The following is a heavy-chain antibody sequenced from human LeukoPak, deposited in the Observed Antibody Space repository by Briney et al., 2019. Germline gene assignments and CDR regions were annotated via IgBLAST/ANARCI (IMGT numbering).Heavy chain of an antibody. CDR2: ISSGSDTI. Sequence: GGSLRLSCAASGFTFNSYTMNWVRQAPGQGLEWVSLISSGSDTIYYADSVKGRFTISRDNAKNSPSLQMNSLSAEDTAVYFCARTYDHTGSHYYYYMDVWGKGTTVTVSS. D-gene: IGHD3-22*01. CDR3: ARTYDHTGSHYYYYMDV. CDR1: GFTFNSYT. J-gene: IGHJ6*03. V-gene: IGHV3-48*01.